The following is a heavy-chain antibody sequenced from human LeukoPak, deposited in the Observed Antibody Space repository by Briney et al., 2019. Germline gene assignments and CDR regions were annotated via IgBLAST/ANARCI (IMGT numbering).Heavy chain of an antibody. D-gene: IGHD3-9*01. CDR3: AREWWGYDVLTGDNWFDP. CDR1: GYTFTTLD. CDR2: MNPNSGQT. Sequence: ASVKVSCKASGYTFTTLDINWVRQAAGQGFEWMGWMNPNSGQTDYAQKFQGRVTMTRDTSINTAYMELSSLRSEDTAVYYCAREWWGYDVLTGDNWFDPWGQGTLVTVSS. J-gene: IGHJ5*02. V-gene: IGHV1-8*01.